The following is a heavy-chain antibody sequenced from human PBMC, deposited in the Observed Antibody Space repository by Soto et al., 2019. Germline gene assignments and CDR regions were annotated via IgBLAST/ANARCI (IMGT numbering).Heavy chain of an antibody. CDR3: ARGITIFGVVITPFDAFDI. CDR2: IYYSGST. CDR1: GGSISPYY. J-gene: IGHJ3*02. V-gene: IGHV4-59*01. D-gene: IGHD3-3*01. Sequence: QVQLQESGPGLVKPSETLSLTCTVSGGSISPYYWSWIRQPPGKGLEWIGYIYYSGSTNYNPSLKIRVTISVDTSKNQFSLKLSSVTAADTAVYYCARGITIFGVVITPFDAFDIWGQGTMVTVSS.